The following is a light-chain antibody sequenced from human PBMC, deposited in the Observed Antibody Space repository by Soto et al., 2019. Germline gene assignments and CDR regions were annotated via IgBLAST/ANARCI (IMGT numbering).Light chain of an antibody. CDR3: QQDNDRLWT. V-gene: IGKV3-15*01. J-gene: IGKJ1*01. CDR2: GAS. CDR1: QSVTYN. Sequence: EISMTQSPATLSASPGDRVTLSCRASQSVTYNLAWYQQRPGQAPSLLVYGASTRATGIPPRFSGRGSGTEFTLTITSLQSEEFAVYFCQQDNDRLWTFGQGTRVEIK.